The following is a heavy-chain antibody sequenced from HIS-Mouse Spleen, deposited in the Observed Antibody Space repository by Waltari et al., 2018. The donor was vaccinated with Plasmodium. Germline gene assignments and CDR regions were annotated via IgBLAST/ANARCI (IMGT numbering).Heavy chain of an antibody. Sequence: EVQLVESGGGLVQPGGSLRLSCAASGFTFSSYWMSGVRQAPGKGVEWVANIKQDGSEQYYVDSVKGRFTISRDNAKNSLYLQMNSLRAEDTAVYYCASSWYWYFDLWGRGTLVTVSS. CDR1: GFTFSSYW. D-gene: IGHD6-13*01. CDR2: IKQDGSEQ. V-gene: IGHV3-7*01. CDR3: ASSWYWYFDL. J-gene: IGHJ2*01.